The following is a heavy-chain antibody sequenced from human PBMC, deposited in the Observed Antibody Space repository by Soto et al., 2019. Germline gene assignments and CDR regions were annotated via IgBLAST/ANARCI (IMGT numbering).Heavy chain of an antibody. CDR3: AKDWGGYWIGGYYDY. Sequence: GGSLRLSCAASGFTFSSYGMHWVRQAPGRGLEWVAFISYDGSTNYYADSVKGRFTISKDNSKNPLYLQMNRLRAEDTAVYYGAKDWGGYWIGGYYDYWGQGTLVTVSS. D-gene: IGHD2-21*02. CDR2: ISYDGSTN. CDR1: GFTFSSYG. V-gene: IGHV3-30*18. J-gene: IGHJ4*02.